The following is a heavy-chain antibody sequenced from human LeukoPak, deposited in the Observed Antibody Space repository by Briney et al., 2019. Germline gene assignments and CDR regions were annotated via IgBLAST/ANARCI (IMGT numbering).Heavy chain of an antibody. J-gene: IGHJ4*02. D-gene: IGHD2-2*01. CDR2: ISAYNGNT. CDR3: ATVFVDIVVLPAATGDPGSYDVSYFDH. V-gene: IGHV1-18*01. CDR1: GYTFTSYG. Sequence: GASVKVSCKASGYTFTSYGISWVRQAPGQGLEWMGWISAYNGNTNYAQKLQGRVTMTTDTSTSTAYMELRSLRSDDTAVYYCATVFVDIVVLPAATGDPGSYDVSYFDHWGQGTLVTVSS.